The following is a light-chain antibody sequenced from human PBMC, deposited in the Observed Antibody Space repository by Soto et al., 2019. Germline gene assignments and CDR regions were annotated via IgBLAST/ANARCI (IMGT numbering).Light chain of an antibody. Sequence: QSVLTQPPSGSGAPGQRVTISCTGSSSNIGAGYDVHWYQQLPGTAPKLLIYGINNRPSGVPDRFSGSNSGTSAFLAITGLPAEDEADYYCQSYDSSLRGWVFGGGTKLTVL. CDR2: GIN. CDR1: SSNIGAGYD. J-gene: IGLJ3*02. CDR3: QSYDSSLRGWV. V-gene: IGLV1-40*01.